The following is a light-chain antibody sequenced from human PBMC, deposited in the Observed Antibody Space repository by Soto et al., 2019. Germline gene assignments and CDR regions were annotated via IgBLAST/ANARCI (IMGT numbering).Light chain of an antibody. Sequence: SDELTQPPSVSVSPGQTASITCSGDKLGDKYACWYQQKPGQSPVLVIDQDSKRPSGIPERFSGSNSGNTATLTISGTQAMDEADYYCQAWDSSTGVFGTGTKLTVL. J-gene: IGLJ1*01. CDR3: QAWDSSTGV. CDR1: KLGDKY. CDR2: QDS. V-gene: IGLV3-1*01.